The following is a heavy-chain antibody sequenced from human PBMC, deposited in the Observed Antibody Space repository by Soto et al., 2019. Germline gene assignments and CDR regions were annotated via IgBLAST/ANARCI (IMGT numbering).Heavy chain of an antibody. J-gene: IGHJ3*02. V-gene: IGHV3-33*01. Sequence: XGSLRLSCASSVCTFSSYGMHCVRHSPGKWLEWVAVIWYDGSNKYYADSVKGRFTISRDNSKNTLYLQMNSLRAEDTAVYYCARGGHCSGGSCYYKYAFDIWGQGTMVIVSS. CDR3: ARGGHCSGGSCYYKYAFDI. D-gene: IGHD2-15*01. CDR2: IWYDGSNK. CDR1: VCTFSSYG.